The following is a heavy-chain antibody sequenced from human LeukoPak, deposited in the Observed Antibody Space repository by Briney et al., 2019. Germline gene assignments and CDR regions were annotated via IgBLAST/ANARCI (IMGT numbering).Heavy chain of an antibody. V-gene: IGHV3-30*04. D-gene: IGHD2-2*01. CDR3: ARDIVVVPAASRYYYYGMDV. CDR2: ISYDGSNK. J-gene: IGHJ6*02. CDR1: GFTFSSYA. Sequence: GRSLRLSCAASGFTFSSYAMHWVRQAPGKGLEWVAVISYDGSNKYYADSVKGRFTISRDNSKNTLYLQMNSLRAEDTAVYYCARDIVVVPAASRYYYYGMDVWGQGTTVTVSS.